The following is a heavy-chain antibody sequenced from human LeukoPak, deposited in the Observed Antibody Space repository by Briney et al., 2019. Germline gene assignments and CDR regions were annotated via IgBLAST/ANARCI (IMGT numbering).Heavy chain of an antibody. CDR2: INPTSGGT. D-gene: IGHD5-18*01. J-gene: IGHJ4*02. CDR1: GYTFTDYY. Sequence: ASVKVSCKASGYTFTDYYMHWVRQAPGQGLEWMGWINPTSGGTNFAQKFQGRVTMTRDTSISTAYMELSRLRSDDTAVYYCASGGYTYGFLDYWGQGTLVTVSS. V-gene: IGHV1-2*02. CDR3: ASGGYTYGFLDY.